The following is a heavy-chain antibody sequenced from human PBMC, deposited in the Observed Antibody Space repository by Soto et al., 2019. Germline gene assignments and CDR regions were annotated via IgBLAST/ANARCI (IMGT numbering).Heavy chain of an antibody. CDR2: IYHSGST. CDR3: ARDRAVAGMGWFDP. V-gene: IGHV4-4*02. D-gene: IGHD6-19*01. CDR1: GGSISSSNW. J-gene: IGHJ5*02. Sequence: PSETLSLTCAVSGGSISSSNWWSWVRQPPGKGLEWIGEIYHSGSTNYNPSLKSRVTISVDKSKNQFSLKLSSVTAADTAVYYCARDRAVAGMGWFDPWGQGTLVTVSS.